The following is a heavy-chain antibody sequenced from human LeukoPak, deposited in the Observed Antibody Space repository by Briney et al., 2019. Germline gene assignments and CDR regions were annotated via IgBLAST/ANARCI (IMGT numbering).Heavy chain of an antibody. CDR2: INHSGST. Sequence: SETLSLTCAVYGGSFSGYYWSWIRQPPGKGLEWIGEINHSGSTNYNPSLKGRVTISVDTSKNQFSLKLSSVTAADTAVYYCAREGDSSAIDYWGQGTLVTVSS. D-gene: IGHD3-22*01. CDR3: AREGDSSAIDY. J-gene: IGHJ4*02. V-gene: IGHV4-34*01. CDR1: GGSFSGYY.